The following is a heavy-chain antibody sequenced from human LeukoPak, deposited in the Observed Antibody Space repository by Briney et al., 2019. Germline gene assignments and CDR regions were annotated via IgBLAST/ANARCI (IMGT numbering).Heavy chain of an antibody. CDR3: ARGFVLRYFDWLLQGGPHDYFDY. V-gene: IGHV4-34*01. Sequence: SETLSLTCAVYGGSFSGYYWSWIRQPPGKGREWVGEINHSGRTHHIPSLQSRVTISVDTSNDQFSLKLSSVTAADTAVYYCARGFVLRYFDWLLQGGPHDYFDYWGQGTLVTVSS. CDR1: GGSFSGYY. CDR2: INHSGRT. J-gene: IGHJ4*02. D-gene: IGHD3-9*01.